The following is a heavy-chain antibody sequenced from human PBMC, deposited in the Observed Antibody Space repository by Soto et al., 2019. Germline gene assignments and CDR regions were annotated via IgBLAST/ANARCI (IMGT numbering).Heavy chain of an antibody. CDR2: INHSGST. D-gene: IGHD6-6*01. Sequence: SETLSLTCAVYGGSFSGYYWSWIRQPPGKGLEWIGEINHSGSTNYNPSLKSRVTISVDTSKNQFSLKLSSVTAADTAVYYCARGDSDSSSDWFDPWGQGTLVTVSS. CDR3: ARGDSDSSSDWFDP. CDR1: GGSFSGYY. V-gene: IGHV4-34*01. J-gene: IGHJ5*02.